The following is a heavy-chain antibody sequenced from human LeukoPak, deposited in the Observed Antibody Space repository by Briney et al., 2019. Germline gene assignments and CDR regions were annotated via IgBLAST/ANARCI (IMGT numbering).Heavy chain of an antibody. V-gene: IGHV4-59*01. CDR3: AGGGYCSSSSCFAPLFDW. Sequence: SETLSLTCTVSGASISRYYWSWIRQPPGKGLEWIGYIHYSGGTNYNASLKSRVAISLDTSKNQFSLRLRSVTAADTALYFCAGGGYCSSSSCFAPLFDWWGQGTLVTVSS. CDR2: IHYSGGT. CDR1: GASISRYY. J-gene: IGHJ4*02. D-gene: IGHD2-2*01.